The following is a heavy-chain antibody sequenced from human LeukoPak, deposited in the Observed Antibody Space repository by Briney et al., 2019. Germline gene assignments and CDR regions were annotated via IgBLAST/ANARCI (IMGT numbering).Heavy chain of an antibody. J-gene: IGHJ4*02. D-gene: IGHD6-6*01. CDR2: IYSGGST. CDR1: GFTVSSNY. CDR3: ARDPIAARQIGYFDF. V-gene: IGHV3-53*05. Sequence: GGSLRLSCAASGFTVSSNYMSWVRQAPGKGLEWVSVIYSGGSTYYADSVKGRFTISRDNSKNTLFLLMNTLRADDTAVYYCARDPIAARQIGYFDFWGQGTLVTVSS.